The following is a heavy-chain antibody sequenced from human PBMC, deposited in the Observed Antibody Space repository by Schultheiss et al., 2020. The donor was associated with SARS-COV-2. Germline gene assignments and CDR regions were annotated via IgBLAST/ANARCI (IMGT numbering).Heavy chain of an antibody. J-gene: IGHJ6*02. V-gene: IGHV4-61*02. D-gene: IGHD5/OR15-5a*01. CDR1: GGSISSGSYY. CDR3: AREGYSVSTHMGYGMDV. Sequence: SETLSLTCTVSGGSISSGSYYWSWIRQPAGKGLEWIGRIYTSGSTNYNPSLKSRVTISVDTSKNQFSLKLSSVTAADTAVYYCAREGYSVSTHMGYGMDVWGQGTTVTVSS. CDR2: IYTSGST.